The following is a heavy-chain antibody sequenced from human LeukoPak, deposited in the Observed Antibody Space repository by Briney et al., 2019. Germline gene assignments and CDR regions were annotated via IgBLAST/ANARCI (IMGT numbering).Heavy chain of an antibody. J-gene: IGHJ4*02. V-gene: IGHV1-69*05. CDR2: TIPLFGAA. D-gene: IGHD1-26*01. Sequence: GASVKVSCKASGGTLRSYAMSWVRQAPGQGLEWMGGTIPLFGAAVYGQKFQGRVTIATDESKNTAYMELSSLRSDDTAVYYCATEVGATEDYWGQGTLVTVSS. CDR1: GGTLRSYA. CDR3: ATEVGATEDY.